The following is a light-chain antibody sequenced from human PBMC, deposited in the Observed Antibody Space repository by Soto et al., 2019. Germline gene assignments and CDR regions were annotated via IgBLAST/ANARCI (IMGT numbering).Light chain of an antibody. J-gene: IGKJ4*01. CDR3: QQSYSTPLS. CDR1: QSISSY. V-gene: IGKV1-39*01. CDR2: AAS. Sequence: DIQMTQSPSTLSGSVGDRVTITCRASQSISSYLNWYQQKPGKAPKLLIYAASSLQSGVPSRFSGSGSGTDFPLTISSLHPEDFATYYCQQSYSTPLSFGGGTKVDIK.